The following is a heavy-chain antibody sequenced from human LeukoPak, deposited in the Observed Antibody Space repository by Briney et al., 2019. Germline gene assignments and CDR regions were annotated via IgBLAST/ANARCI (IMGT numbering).Heavy chain of an antibody. CDR3: ARVGDCSSTSCHFYYYYGMDV. V-gene: IGHV4-59*01. J-gene: IGHJ6*02. CDR2: IYYSGST. D-gene: IGHD2-2*01. Sequence: PSETLSLTCTVSGGSISSYYWSWIRQPPGKGLEWIGYIYYSGSTNYNPSLKSRVTISVDTSKNQFSLKLSSVTAADTAVYYCARVGDCSSTSCHFYYYYGMDVWGQGTTVTVSS. CDR1: GGSISSYY.